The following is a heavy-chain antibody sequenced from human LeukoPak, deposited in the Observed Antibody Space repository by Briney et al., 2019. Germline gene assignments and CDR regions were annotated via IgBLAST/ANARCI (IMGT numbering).Heavy chain of an antibody. D-gene: IGHD2-15*01. V-gene: IGHV3-48*04. J-gene: IGHJ5*02. CDR1: GFTFSSYS. Sequence: GGSLRLSCAASGFTFSSYSMNWVRQAPGKGLEWVSYISSSSSTIYYADSVKGRITISRDNAKNSLYLQMNSLRAEDTAVYYCAREVGVSFDWFDPRGQGTLLTVSS. CDR3: AREVGVSFDWFDP. CDR2: ISSSSSTI.